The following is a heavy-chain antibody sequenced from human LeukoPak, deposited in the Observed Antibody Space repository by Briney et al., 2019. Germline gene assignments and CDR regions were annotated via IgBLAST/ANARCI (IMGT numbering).Heavy chain of an antibody. D-gene: IGHD1-20*01. V-gene: IGHV4-61*08. CDR3: ARVTGKGYYFDY. J-gene: IGHJ4*02. CDR2: IYYSGST. CDR1: GGSVSSNGYF. Sequence: SETLSLTCTVSGGSVSSNGYFWNWIRQPPGKGLEWIGYIYYSGSTNYNPSLKSRVTISVDTSKNQFSLKLSSVTAADTAVYYCARVTGKGYYFDYWGQGTLVTVSS.